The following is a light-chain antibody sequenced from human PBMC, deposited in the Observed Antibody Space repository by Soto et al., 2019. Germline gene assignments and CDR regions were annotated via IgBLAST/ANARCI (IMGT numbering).Light chain of an antibody. CDR2: DAA. CDR1: QSVSSS. Sequence: EIVLTQSPATLSLSPGERATLSCRASQSVSSSLAWYQQKAGQAPRLLIYDAANRATGIPARFSGSGSGTDFTLTISRLEPEDFAVYYCQQYGSSLWTFGQGTKVDIK. CDR3: QQYGSSLWT. V-gene: IGKV3-20*01. J-gene: IGKJ1*01.